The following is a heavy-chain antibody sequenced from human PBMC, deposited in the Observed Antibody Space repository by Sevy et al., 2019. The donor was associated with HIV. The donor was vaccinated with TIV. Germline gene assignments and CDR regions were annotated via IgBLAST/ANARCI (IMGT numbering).Heavy chain of an antibody. V-gene: IGHV3-30-3*01. Sequence: GGSLRLSCAASGFTFSSYAMHWVHQAPGKGLEGVAVISYDGSNKYYADSVKGRFTISRDNSKNTLYLQMNSLRAEDTAVYYCARAEMATMPNAFDIWGQGTMVTVSS. CDR1: GFTFSSYA. CDR3: ARAEMATMPNAFDI. D-gene: IGHD5-12*01. CDR2: ISYDGSNK. J-gene: IGHJ3*02.